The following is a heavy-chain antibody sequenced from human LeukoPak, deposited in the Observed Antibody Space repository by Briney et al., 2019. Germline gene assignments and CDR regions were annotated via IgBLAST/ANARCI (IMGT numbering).Heavy chain of an antibody. D-gene: IGHD3-16*01. J-gene: IGHJ4*02. CDR2: INWNGSIT. V-gene: IGHV3-20*04. CDR1: GFIFDDYG. Sequence: GGSLRLSCAASGFIFDDYGMSWVRQAPGKGLEWVSGINWNGSITGYADSVKGRFTISRDNAKNSLYLQINSLRAEDTALYYCVRGGELVGSYFDYWGPGTLVTVSS. CDR3: VRGGELVGSYFDY.